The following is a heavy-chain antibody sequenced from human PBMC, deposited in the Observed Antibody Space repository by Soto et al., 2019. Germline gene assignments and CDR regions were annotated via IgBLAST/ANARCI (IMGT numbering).Heavy chain of an antibody. V-gene: IGHV3-48*01. CDR1: GFTFSSYS. CDR2: ISSSSSTI. J-gene: IGHJ4*02. D-gene: IGHD2-15*01. CDR3: ARDHHCSGGSCYPSG. Sequence: EVQLVESGGGLVQPGGSLRLSCAASGFTFSSYSMNWVRQAPGKGREWVSYISSSSSTIYYADSVKGRFTISRDNAKNSLYLQMNSLRAEDTAVYYCARDHHCSGGSCYPSGWGQGTLVTVSS.